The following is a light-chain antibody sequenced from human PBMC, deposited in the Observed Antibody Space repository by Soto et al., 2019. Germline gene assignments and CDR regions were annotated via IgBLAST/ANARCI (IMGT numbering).Light chain of an antibody. CDR3: QSYDSSLSGSV. CDR2: EVS. Sequence: QSVLTQPPSASGSPGQSVTISCTGTSSDVGGYNYVSWYQQHPGKAPKLMIYEVSKRPSGVPDRFSGSKSGNTASLTVSGLQAEDEADYYCQSYDSSLSGSVFGGGTQLTVL. CDR1: SSDVGGYNY. J-gene: IGLJ2*01. V-gene: IGLV2-8*01.